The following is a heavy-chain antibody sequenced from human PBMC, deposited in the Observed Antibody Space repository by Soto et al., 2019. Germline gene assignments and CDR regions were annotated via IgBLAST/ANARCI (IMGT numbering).Heavy chain of an antibody. Sequence: PGGSLRLSCAASGFTFSSYWMHWVRQAPGKGLVWVSRINSDGSSTSYADSVKGRFTISRDNAKNTLYLQMNSLRAEDTAVYYCARASIQLWLRPSYGMDVWGQGTTVTVSS. J-gene: IGHJ6*02. CDR2: INSDGSST. CDR3: ARASIQLWLRPSYGMDV. CDR1: GFTFSSYW. V-gene: IGHV3-74*01. D-gene: IGHD5-18*01.